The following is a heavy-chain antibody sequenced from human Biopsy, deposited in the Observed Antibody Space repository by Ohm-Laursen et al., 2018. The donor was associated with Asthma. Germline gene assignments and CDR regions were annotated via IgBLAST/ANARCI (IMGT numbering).Heavy chain of an antibody. CDR1: GYSLTDLS. D-gene: IGHD4-17*01. V-gene: IGHV1-24*01. J-gene: IGHJ4*02. CDR2: HDHEEGGT. Sequence: ASVKVSCKISGYSLTDLSMHRVRQAPGQGPEWMGGHDHEEGGTVNAWRFQGRVTMTEDTSTDTAHMELSSLSSDDTAVYYCASDFPKDYVRYNFQFWGQGTLVTVSS. CDR3: ASDFPKDYVRYNFQF.